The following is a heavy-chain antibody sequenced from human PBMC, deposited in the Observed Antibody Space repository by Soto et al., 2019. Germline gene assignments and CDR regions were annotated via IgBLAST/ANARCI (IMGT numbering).Heavy chain of an antibody. CDR2: ISSDGTNK. CDR1: GFTFSSYG. D-gene: IGHD6-13*01. V-gene: IGHV3-30*18. CDR3: AKLRSSTWTQYAFDI. Sequence: PGGSLRLSCAASGFTFSSYGMHWVRQAPGKGLEWVTVISSDGTNKYYADSVKGRFTISRDNSKNTLYLQVNSLRAEDTAVYYCAKLRSSTWTQYAFDIWGHGTMVTVSS. J-gene: IGHJ3*02.